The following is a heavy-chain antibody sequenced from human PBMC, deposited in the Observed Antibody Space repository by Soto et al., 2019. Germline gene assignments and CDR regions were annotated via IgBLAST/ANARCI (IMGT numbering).Heavy chain of an antibody. CDR2: ISYDRSNK. Sequence: GGSLRLSCAASGFTFSGYAMHSVRQAPGKGLEWVAVISYDRSNKYYADSVKGRFTISRDSSKNTLYLQLNSLRAEDTAVYYCGKDFLNQAHIVVVPFGYGMDVWGQGTKVTVSS. J-gene: IGHJ6*02. CDR3: GKDFLNQAHIVVVPFGYGMDV. CDR1: GFTFSGYA. V-gene: IGHV3-30*04. D-gene: IGHD2-2*01.